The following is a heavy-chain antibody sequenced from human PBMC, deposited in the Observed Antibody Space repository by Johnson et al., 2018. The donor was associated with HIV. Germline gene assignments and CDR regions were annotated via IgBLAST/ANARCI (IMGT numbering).Heavy chain of an antibody. D-gene: IGHD6-13*01. Sequence: EVQLVESGGGLVQPGGSLRLSCAASGFTFDDYGMTWVRQAPGKGLEWVSGIYWNSGSIGYADSVKGRFTISRDNAKNSLYLQMNSLRAEDTALYYCAKVQLVRTFDAFDIWGQGTMVTVSS. CDR2: IYWNSGSI. V-gene: IGHV3-9*01. CDR3: AKVQLVRTFDAFDI. CDR1: GFTFDDYG. J-gene: IGHJ3*02.